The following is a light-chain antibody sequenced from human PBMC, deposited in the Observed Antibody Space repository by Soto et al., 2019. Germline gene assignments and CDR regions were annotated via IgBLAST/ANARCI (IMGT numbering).Light chain of an antibody. CDR2: EGS. Sequence: QSVLTQSASVSGSPGQSITISCTGTSSDVGNYNLVSWYQQHPGKAPKLMIYEGSKRPSGVSNRFSGSKSDNTASLTISGLQAEDEAHYYCCSYARGSTYVFGTGTKVTVL. CDR3: CSYARGSTYV. J-gene: IGLJ1*01. V-gene: IGLV2-23*01. CDR1: SSDVGNYNL.